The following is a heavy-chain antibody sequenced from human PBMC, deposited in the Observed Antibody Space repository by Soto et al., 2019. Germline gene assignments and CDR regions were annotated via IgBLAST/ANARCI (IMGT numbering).Heavy chain of an antibody. J-gene: IGHJ6*02. CDR2: IYWDDDK. CDR3: AHRRCGGDCLQSYSSHYYYGMDV. CDR1: GFSLNTGGLG. V-gene: IGHV2-5*02. Sequence: QITLKESGPTLVKPTQTLTLTCTFSGFSLNTGGLGVGWIRQPPGKALEWLALIYWDDDKRYSPSLKSRLTISKDTSKNQVVLTMTNMDPVDTATYYCAHRRCGGDCLQSYSSHYYYGMDVWGQGTTVTVSS. D-gene: IGHD2-21*02.